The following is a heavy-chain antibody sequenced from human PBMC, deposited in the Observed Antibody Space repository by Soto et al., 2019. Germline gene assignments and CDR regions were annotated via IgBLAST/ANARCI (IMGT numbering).Heavy chain of an antibody. J-gene: IGHJ2*01. Sequence: PSETLSLTCAVYGGSFSGYYWSWIRQPPGKGLEWIGEINHSGSTNYNPSLKSRVTISVDTSKNQFSLKLSSVTAADTAFYYCARTRWYFDLWGRDTLVTVSS. CDR3: ARTRWYFDL. CDR1: GGSFSGYY. CDR2: INHSGST. V-gene: IGHV4-34*01. D-gene: IGHD6-6*01.